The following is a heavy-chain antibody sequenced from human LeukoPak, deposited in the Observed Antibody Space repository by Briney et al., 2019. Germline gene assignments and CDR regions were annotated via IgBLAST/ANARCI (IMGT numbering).Heavy chain of an antibody. CDR3: ARDREGIAAAGWDY. Sequence: SETLSLTCSVSGGSISSYYWSWIRQPPGKGLEWIGYIYCSGSTNYNPSLKSRVTISVDTSKNQFSLKLSSVTAADTAVYYCARDREGIAAAGWDYWGQGTLVTVSS. D-gene: IGHD6-13*01. CDR2: IYCSGST. CDR1: GGSISSYY. J-gene: IGHJ4*02. V-gene: IGHV4-59*01.